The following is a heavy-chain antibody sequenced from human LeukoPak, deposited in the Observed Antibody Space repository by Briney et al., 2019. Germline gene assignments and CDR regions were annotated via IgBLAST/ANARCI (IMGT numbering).Heavy chain of an antibody. J-gene: IGHJ4*02. D-gene: IGHD2-15*01. Sequence: GASVKVSCKASGGTFSSYAISWVRQAPGQGLEWMGRIIPIFGIANYAQKFQGRVTITADKSTSTAYMELSSLRCEDTAVYFCARDQVVVVAAPGYYCGYWGKGTRVTVSS. CDR1: GGTFSSYA. CDR2: IIPIFGIA. V-gene: IGHV1-69*04. CDR3: ARDQVVVVAAPGYYCGY.